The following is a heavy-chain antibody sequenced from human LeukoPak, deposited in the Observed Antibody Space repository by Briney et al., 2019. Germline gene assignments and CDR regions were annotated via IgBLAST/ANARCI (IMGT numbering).Heavy chain of an antibody. CDR1: GFTFSSYG. V-gene: IGHV3-33*01. CDR2: IWYDGSNK. CDR3: ARAGLRFGEYTSYGMDV. Sequence: GGSLGLSCAASGFTFSSYGMHWVRQAPGKGLEWVAVIWYDGSNKYYADSVKGRFTISRDNSKNTLYLQMNSLRAEDTAVYYCARAGLRFGEYTSYGMDVWGQGTTVTVSS. J-gene: IGHJ6*02. D-gene: IGHD3-10*01.